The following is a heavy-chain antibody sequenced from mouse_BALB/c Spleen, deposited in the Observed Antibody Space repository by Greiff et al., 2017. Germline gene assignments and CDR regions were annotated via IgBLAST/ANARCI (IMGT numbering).Heavy chain of an antibody. Sequence: VKLMESGGGLVQPGGSLKLSCAASGFTFSSYGMSWVRQTPDKRLELVATINSNGGSTYYPDSVKGRFTISRDNAKNTLYLQMSSLKSEDTAMYYCARHYGNSPYAMDYWGQGTSVTVSS. CDR3: ARHYGNSPYAMDY. J-gene: IGHJ4*01. CDR1: GFTFSSYG. CDR2: INSNGGST. V-gene: IGHV5-6-3*01. D-gene: IGHD2-1*01.